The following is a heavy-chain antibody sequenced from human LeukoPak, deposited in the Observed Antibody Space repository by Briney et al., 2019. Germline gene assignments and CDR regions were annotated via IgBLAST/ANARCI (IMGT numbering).Heavy chain of an antibody. CDR2: IYYSGST. V-gene: IGHV4-61*05. J-gene: IGHJ3*02. D-gene: IGHD5-24*01. CDR3: ARHERDVSLDHAFDI. CDR1: SGSISSSSYY. Sequence: PSETLSLTCTVSSGSISSSSYYWSRIRQPPGKGLEWIGYIYYSGSTSYNPSLKSRVTILVDTSKNQFSLKLRSVTAADTAVYYCARHERDVSLDHAFDIWGQGTMVTVSS.